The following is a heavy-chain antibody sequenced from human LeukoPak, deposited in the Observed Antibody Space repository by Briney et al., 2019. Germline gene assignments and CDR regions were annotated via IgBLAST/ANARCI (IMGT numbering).Heavy chain of an antibody. CDR1: GFTFTNAW. CDR2: IKSKTDGGTT. Sequence: GGSLRLSCAASGFTFTNAWMSWVRQAPGKGLEWVGRIKSKTDGGTTDYAAPVKGRFTISRDDSKNTVFLQMNSLKTEDTAVYYCALYGSGFYFDYWGQGTLVTVPS. V-gene: IGHV3-15*01. J-gene: IGHJ4*02. CDR3: ALYGSGFYFDY. D-gene: IGHD3-10*01.